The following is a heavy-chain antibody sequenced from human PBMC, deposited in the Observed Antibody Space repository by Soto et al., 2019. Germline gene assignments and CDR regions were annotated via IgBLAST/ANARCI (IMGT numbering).Heavy chain of an antibody. CDR3: ARVVVVPAAMLWEGYYYYYMDV. V-gene: IGHV1-18*01. CDR1: GYTFTSYG. CDR2: ISAYNGNT. J-gene: IGHJ6*03. Sequence: ASVKVSCKASGYTFTSYGISWVRQAPGQGLEWMEWISAYNGNTNYAQKLQGRVTMTTDTSTSTAYMELRSLRSDDTAVYYCARVVVVPAAMLWEGYYYYYMDVWGKGTTVTVSS. D-gene: IGHD2-2*01.